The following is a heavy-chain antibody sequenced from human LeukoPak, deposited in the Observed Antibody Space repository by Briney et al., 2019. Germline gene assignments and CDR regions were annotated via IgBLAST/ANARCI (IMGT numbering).Heavy chain of an antibody. D-gene: IGHD6-19*01. J-gene: IGHJ5*02. V-gene: IGHV4-38-2*02. Sequence: SETLSLTCTVSGYSISSGYYWDWIRQPPGKGLEWIGSIYHSGSTYYNPSLKSRVTISVDTSKNQFSLKLSSVTAADTAVYYCAREGGWSPWGQGTLVTVSS. CDR3: AREGGWSP. CDR2: IYHSGST. CDR1: GYSISSGYY.